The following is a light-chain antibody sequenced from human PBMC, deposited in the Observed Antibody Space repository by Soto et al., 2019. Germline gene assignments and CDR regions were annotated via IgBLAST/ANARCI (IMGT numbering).Light chain of an antibody. Sequence: QSVLTQTPSASGTPGLRVTISCSGSSSNIGSNTVHWYHQLPGTAPKLLLYSNDKRPSGVPDRFSGSKSGTSASLAISGLQSEDEADYYCAAWDDSLNAVVFGGGTKLTVL. J-gene: IGLJ2*01. V-gene: IGLV1-44*01. CDR1: SSNIGSNT. CDR2: SND. CDR3: AAWDDSLNAVV.